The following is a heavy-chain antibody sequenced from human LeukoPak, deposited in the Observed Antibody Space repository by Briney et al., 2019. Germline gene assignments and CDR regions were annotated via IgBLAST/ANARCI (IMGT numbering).Heavy chain of an antibody. J-gene: IGHJ5*02. D-gene: IGHD6-6*01. Sequence: GGSLRLSCTASGFTFGDHAITWVRQAREKGLEWVGFIRSKAHGGTTEYAASVKGRFTISRDDYKSIAYLQTNSLKTEDTAVYYCTRDEGYSRSSTWFDPWGQGTLVTVSS. CDR3: TRDEGYSRSSTWFDP. CDR1: GFTFGDHA. V-gene: IGHV3-49*04. CDR2: IRSKAHGGTT.